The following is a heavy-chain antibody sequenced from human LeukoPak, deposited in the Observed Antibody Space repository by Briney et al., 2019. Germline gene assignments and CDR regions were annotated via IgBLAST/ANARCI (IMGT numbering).Heavy chain of an antibody. CDR2: INSNGGST. CDR1: GFTFTSYA. Sequence: GGSLRLSCAASGFTFTSYAMNWVRQAPGKGLEWVSSINSNGGSTYYIDSVKGRFTVSRDNSKNTLYLQMNSLRAEDTAVYYCAKVARGAPTDYWGQGTLVAVSS. J-gene: IGHJ4*02. V-gene: IGHV3-23*01. D-gene: IGHD3-10*01. CDR3: AKVARGAPTDY.